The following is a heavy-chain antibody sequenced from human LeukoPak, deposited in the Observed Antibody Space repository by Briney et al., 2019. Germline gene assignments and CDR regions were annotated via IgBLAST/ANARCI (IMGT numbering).Heavy chain of an antibody. V-gene: IGHV3-11*04. CDR1: GFTFIDYY. J-gene: IGHJ4*02. CDR2: ISSSGASI. Sequence: GGSLRLSCAASGFTFIDYYMSWIRQAPGKGLEWVAYISSSGASISYADAVKGRFTISRDNTKKSVYLQMNSLRVEDTAIYYCVRDHDYGDYDYGGQGIVVTVSS. CDR3: VRDHDYGDYDY. D-gene: IGHD4-17*01.